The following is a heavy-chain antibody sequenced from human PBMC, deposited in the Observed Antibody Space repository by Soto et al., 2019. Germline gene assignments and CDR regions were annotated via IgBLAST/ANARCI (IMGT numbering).Heavy chain of an antibody. D-gene: IGHD2-21*02. CDR1: GGSISTLNYY. Sequence: SETLSLTCTVSGGSISTLNYYWSWIRQPPGKGLEWIGYIYYSGSTYYNPSLRSRVTISVDTSRNQFSLKLSSVTAADTAVYYCARAMVVTQNWVDPWGQGTLVTVS. CDR2: IYYSGST. CDR3: ARAMVVTQNWVDP. V-gene: IGHV4-30-4*01. J-gene: IGHJ5*02.